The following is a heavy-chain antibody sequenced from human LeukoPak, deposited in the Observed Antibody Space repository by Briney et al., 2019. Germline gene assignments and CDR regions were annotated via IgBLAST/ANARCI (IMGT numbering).Heavy chain of an antibody. J-gene: IGHJ4*02. CDR3: AKGRKSGSPTSDFDY. Sequence: GGSLRLSCAAPGFTFSSYAMSWVRQAPGKGLEWVSAISGSGGSTYYADSVKGRFTISRDNSKNTLYLQMNSLRAEDTAVYYCAKGRKSGSPTSDFDYWGQGTLVTVSS. CDR2: ISGSGGST. CDR1: GFTFSSYA. D-gene: IGHD1-26*01. V-gene: IGHV3-23*01.